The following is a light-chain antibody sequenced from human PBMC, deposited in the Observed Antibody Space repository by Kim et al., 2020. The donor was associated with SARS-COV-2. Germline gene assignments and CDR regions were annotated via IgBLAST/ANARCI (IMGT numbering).Light chain of an antibody. CDR3: LLFFGGLQVWM. CDR1: TGAVTDTFS. V-gene: IGLV7-43*01. J-gene: IGLJ3*02. CDR2: DTT. Sequence: QAVVTQEPSLTVSPGGTVTLTCASSTGAVTDTFSPNWFQQKPGQAPRALIYDTTIRHSWTPARFSGSLLGGKAALTLSGVQPEDEADYYCLLFFGGLQVWMFGGGTKVTVL.